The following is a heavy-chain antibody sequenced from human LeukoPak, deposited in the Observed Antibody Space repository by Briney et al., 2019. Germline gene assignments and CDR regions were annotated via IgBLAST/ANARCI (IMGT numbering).Heavy chain of an antibody. Sequence: GGSLRLSCAASGFTFSSYSMNWVRQAPGKGLEWVSSISSSSSYIYYADSVKGRFTISRDNAKNSLYLQMNSLRAEDTAVYYCASSLLGWYGSESSRGQGTLVTVSS. CDR3: ASSLLGWYGSESS. V-gene: IGHV3-21*01. D-gene: IGHD6-19*01. CDR1: GFTFSSYS. CDR2: ISSSSSYI. J-gene: IGHJ4*02.